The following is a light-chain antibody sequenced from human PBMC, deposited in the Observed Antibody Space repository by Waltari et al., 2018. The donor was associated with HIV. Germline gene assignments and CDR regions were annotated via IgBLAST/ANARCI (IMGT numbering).Light chain of an antibody. CDR1: SSNIGAGFA. V-gene: IGLV1-40*01. CDR3: QSYDSGLSVV. CDR2: GDT. J-gene: IGLJ3*02. Sequence: QSVLTQPPSVSGAPGQRVTISRTGNSSNIGAGFAVHWYQQVPETAPKLLIYGDTNRPSGVPDRFSGSKSGTSASLAITGLQAEDEADYYCQSYDSGLSVVFGGGTKLTVL.